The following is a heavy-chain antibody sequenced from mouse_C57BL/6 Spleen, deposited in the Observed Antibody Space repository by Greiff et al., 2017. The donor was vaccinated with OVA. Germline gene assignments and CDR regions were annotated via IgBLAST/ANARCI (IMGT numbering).Heavy chain of an antibody. D-gene: IGHD2-3*01. J-gene: IGHJ1*03. CDR2: ISPGSGNT. V-gene: IGHV1-66*01. CDR3: ARTDGYPYWYFDY. Sequence: QVQLQQSGPELVKPGASVKISCKASGYSFTSYYIHWVKQRPGQGLEWIGWISPGSGNTKYNEKFKGKATLTADTSSSTAYMQLSSLTSDDSAVYYCARTDGYPYWYFDYWGTGTTVTVSS. CDR1: GYSFTSYY.